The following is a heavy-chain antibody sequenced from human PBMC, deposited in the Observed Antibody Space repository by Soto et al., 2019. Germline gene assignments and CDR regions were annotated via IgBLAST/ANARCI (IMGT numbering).Heavy chain of an antibody. Sequence: ASVKVSCKASGFTFTNSAVQWVRQARGQRLEWIGWIVVGSGNTNYAQKFQARVTITRDMSTTTAYMELSSLRSEDTAVYYCATDKGGSYGYGSYWGQGTLVTVSS. CDR2: IVVGSGNT. CDR3: ATDKGGSYGYGSY. D-gene: IGHD5-18*01. V-gene: IGHV1-58*01. J-gene: IGHJ4*02. CDR1: GFTFTNSA.